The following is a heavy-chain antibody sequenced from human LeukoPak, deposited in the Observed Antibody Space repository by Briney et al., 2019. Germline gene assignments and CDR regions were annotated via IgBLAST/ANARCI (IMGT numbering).Heavy chain of an antibody. D-gene: IGHD6-19*01. CDR2: ISGGGGIT. Sequence: GGSLRLSCAASGFTFDSYAMTWVRQAPGKGLEWVSSISGGGGITYYADSVKGRFTISRDNSKNTLYLQMNSLRAEDTAVYYCAKAKQWLVPYWYFDLWGRGTLVTVSS. CDR3: AKAKQWLVPYWYFDL. CDR1: GFTFDSYA. J-gene: IGHJ2*01. V-gene: IGHV3-23*01.